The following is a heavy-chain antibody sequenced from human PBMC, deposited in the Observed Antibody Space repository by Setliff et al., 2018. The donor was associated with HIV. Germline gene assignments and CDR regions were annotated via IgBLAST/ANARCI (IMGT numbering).Heavy chain of an antibody. J-gene: IGHJ3*02. CDR2: INIRNGNT. CDR3: ARVRTLDTPVDAFDI. Sequence: ASVKVSCKASGYSFTSSGVSWVRQAPGQGLEWMGWINIRNGNTNYAQKVQDRVSMTTDTSTTTAYMELRSLRSDDTAVYYCARVRTLDTPVDAFDIWGQGTMVTVS. D-gene: IGHD2-15*01. CDR1: GYSFTSSG. V-gene: IGHV1-18*01.